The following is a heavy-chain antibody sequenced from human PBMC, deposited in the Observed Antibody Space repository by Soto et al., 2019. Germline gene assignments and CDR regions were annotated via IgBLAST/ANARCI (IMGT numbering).Heavy chain of an antibody. J-gene: IGHJ4*02. CDR2: INAGNGNT. D-gene: IGHD1-26*01. CDR3: ARDSEWELHPYFDY. V-gene: IGHV1-3*01. CDR1: GYTFTSYA. Sequence: VASVKVSCKASGYTFTSYAMHWVRQAPGQRLEWMGWINAGNGNTKYSQRFQGRVTITRDTSASTAYMELSSLRSEDTAVYYCARDSEWELHPYFDYWGQGTLVTVSS.